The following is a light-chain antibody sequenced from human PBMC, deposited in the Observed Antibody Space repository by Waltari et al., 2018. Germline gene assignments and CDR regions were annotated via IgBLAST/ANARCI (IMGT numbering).Light chain of an antibody. CDR2: GGS. V-gene: IGKV3-20*01. Sequence: ESVLTQSPGTLSLSPGESATLSCRASQSISSYLAWYQQKPGQAPRLLIYGGSSRATGIPDRFSGSGSGTDFTLTISRLEPEDFAVYYCQQYGSSPLSFGGGTKVEIK. CDR1: QSISSY. J-gene: IGKJ4*01. CDR3: QQYGSSPLS.